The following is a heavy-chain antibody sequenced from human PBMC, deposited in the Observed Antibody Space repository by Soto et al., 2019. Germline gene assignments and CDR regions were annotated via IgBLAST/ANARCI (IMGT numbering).Heavy chain of an antibody. V-gene: IGHV3-30-3*01. Sequence: SLRLSCAASGFTFSSYAMHWVRQAPGKGLEWVAVISYDGSNKYYADSVKGRFTISRDNSKNTLYLQMNSLRAEDTAVYYCARAWSSIMVYAPYGMDVWGQGTTVTVSS. CDR3: ARAWSSIMVYAPYGMDV. CDR2: ISYDGSNK. CDR1: GFTFSSYA. D-gene: IGHD2-8*01. J-gene: IGHJ6*02.